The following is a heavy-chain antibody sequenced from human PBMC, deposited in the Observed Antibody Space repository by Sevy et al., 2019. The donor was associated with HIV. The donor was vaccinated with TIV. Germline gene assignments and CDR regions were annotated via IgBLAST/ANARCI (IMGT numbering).Heavy chain of an antibody. Sequence: SETLSLTCTVSGGSVSSGSYYWSWIRQPPGKGLEWIGYMYYSGSTNYNPSLKSRVTISVDTSKNQFSLKLSSVTAADTAVYYCATFPRDFWSGYLDYWGQGTLVTVSS. J-gene: IGHJ4*02. CDR2: MYYSGST. D-gene: IGHD3-3*01. CDR3: ATFPRDFWSGYLDY. V-gene: IGHV4-61*01. CDR1: GGSVSSGSYY.